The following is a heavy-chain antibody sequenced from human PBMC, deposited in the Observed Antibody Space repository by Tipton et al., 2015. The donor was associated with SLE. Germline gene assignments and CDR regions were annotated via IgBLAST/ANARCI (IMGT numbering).Heavy chain of an antibody. CDR1: GGTFSGYY. D-gene: IGHD4-23*01. J-gene: IGHJ2*01. Sequence: TLSLTCAVYGGTFSGYYWSWIRQPPGKGLEWIGEISQSGRTNYNPSFKSRVTVSIDTSKNQFSLRLTSVTAADTAVYYCARHRGYSRSIWYFDLWGRGTLVTVSS. CDR2: ISQSGRT. CDR3: ARHRGYSRSIWYFDL. V-gene: IGHV4-34*01.